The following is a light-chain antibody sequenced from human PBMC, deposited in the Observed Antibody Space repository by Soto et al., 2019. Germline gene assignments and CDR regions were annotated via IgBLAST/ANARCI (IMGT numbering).Light chain of an antibody. CDR1: SSDVGGYNY. CDR3: SSYAGTKTLV. J-gene: IGLJ2*01. CDR2: EVS. Sequence: QSVLTQPASVSGSPGQSITISCTGTSSDVGGYNYVSWYQQHPGKAPKLMIYEVSERPSGVPDRFSGSKSGNTASLTVSGLQAGDEADYYCSSYAGTKTLVFGGGTKLTVL. V-gene: IGLV2-8*01.